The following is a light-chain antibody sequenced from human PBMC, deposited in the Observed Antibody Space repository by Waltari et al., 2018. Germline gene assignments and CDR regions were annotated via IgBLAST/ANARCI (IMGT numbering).Light chain of an antibody. Sequence: IEMTQSPSSLSASVGERVPVTCRASENIRIYLNWYQQKPGKAPKLLINTASRLQSGVPSRFSGSGSRTDFTLTISTLQHEDFATYYCQQSYSIPLTFGGGTKVEIK. J-gene: IGKJ4*01. CDR1: ENIRIY. V-gene: IGKV1-39*01. CDR3: QQSYSIPLT. CDR2: TAS.